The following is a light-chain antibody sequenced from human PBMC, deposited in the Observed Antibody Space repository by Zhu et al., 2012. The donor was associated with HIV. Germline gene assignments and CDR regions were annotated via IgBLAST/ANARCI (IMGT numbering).Light chain of an antibody. Sequence: DIQLTQSPSFLSASVGDRVTITCRASQGISSYLVWYQQKAGKAPKLLIYAASTLQTGVPSRFSGSGSGTEFTLTISSLQPEDFATYYCQQVXTYPLTFGGGTKVDIK. CDR2: AAS. CDR1: QGISSY. J-gene: IGKJ4*01. V-gene: IGKV1-9*01. CDR3: QQVXTYPLT.